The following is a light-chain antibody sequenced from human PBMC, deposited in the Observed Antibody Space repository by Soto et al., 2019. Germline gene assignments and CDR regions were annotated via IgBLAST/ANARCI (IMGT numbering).Light chain of an antibody. CDR2: GDS. CDR3: QSYDTCRGVPDL. V-gene: IGLV1-40*01. Sequence: QSVLTQPPSVSGAPGQRVTISCTGSSSNIGAGYDVNWYQQLPGTALKLVIFGDSSRPSGVPDRFSGSKAGTSASLTITGPQTEDGAVNTAQSYDTCRGVPDLYETGTRVT. CDR1: SSNIGAGYD. J-gene: IGLJ1*01.